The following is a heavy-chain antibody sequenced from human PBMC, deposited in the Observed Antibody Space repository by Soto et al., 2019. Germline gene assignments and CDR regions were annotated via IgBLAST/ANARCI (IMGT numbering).Heavy chain of an antibody. J-gene: IGHJ6*02. Sequence: QVQLVQSRAEVKKPGSSVKVSCKASGGTFSSYAISWVRQAPGQGLEWMGGIIPIFGTANYAQKFQGRVTITADESTSTAYMELSSLRSEDTAVYYCARGGGIAVAAPWYYYGMDVWGQGTTVTVSS. CDR1: GGTFSSYA. D-gene: IGHD6-19*01. CDR3: ARGGGIAVAAPWYYYGMDV. CDR2: IIPIFGTA. V-gene: IGHV1-69*12.